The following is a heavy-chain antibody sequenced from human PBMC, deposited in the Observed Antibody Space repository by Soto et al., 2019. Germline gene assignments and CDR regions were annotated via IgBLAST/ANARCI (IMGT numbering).Heavy chain of an antibody. CDR2: ISYDGSNK. CDR3: ARDPRGYSYGYYFDY. V-gene: IGHV3-30*04. Sequence: GGSLRLSCVASGFTFSSYAMHWVRQAPGKGLEWVAVISYDGSNKYYADSVKGRFTISRDNSKNTLYLQMNSLRAEDTAVYYCARDPRGYSYGYYFDYWGQGTLVTVSS. CDR1: GFTFSSYA. J-gene: IGHJ4*02. D-gene: IGHD5-18*01.